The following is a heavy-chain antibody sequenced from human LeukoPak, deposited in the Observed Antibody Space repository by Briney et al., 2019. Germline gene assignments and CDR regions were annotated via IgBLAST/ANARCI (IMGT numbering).Heavy chain of an antibody. J-gene: IGHJ4*02. D-gene: IGHD6-13*01. CDR1: GDSMSSYY. CDR3: ARLNSSWYGLYYFDY. V-gene: IGHV4-59*08. CDR2: IYDNGDT. Sequence: SETLSLTCTVSGDSMSSYYWTWIRQPPGKGLEWIGYIYDNGDTNYNPSLKSRVTISVDTSKNQFSLKLSSVTAADTAVYYCARLNSSWYGLYYFDYWGQGTLVTVSS.